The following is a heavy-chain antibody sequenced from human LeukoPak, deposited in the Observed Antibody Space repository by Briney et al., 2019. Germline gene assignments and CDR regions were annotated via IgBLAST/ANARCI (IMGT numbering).Heavy chain of an antibody. CDR2: IYSGGST. D-gene: IGHD3-22*01. CDR1: GFTVSSNY. Sequence: GGSLRLSCAASGFTVSSNYMSWVRQAPGKGLEWVSVIYSGGSTYYADSVKGRFTISRDNAKNSLYLQMNSLRAEDTALYYCAKATYYYDSSGYNYWGQGTLVTVSS. CDR3: AKATYYYDSSGYNY. V-gene: IGHV3-53*05. J-gene: IGHJ4*02.